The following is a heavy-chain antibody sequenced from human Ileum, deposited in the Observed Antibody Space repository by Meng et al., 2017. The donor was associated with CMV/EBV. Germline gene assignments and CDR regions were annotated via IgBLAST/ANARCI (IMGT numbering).Heavy chain of an antibody. D-gene: IGHD6-19*01. Sequence: GESLKISCAASGFTFSSYWMHWVRQAPGKGLVWVGRIRSKGSRYRTEYAASVRGRFTISRDDSQNSIYLQVSSLKIEDTAVYYCARSVAGTVDYWGQGTLVTVSS. CDR1: GFTFSSYW. J-gene: IGHJ4*02. CDR2: IRSKGSRYRT. V-gene: IGHV3-72*01. CDR3: ARSVAGTVDY.